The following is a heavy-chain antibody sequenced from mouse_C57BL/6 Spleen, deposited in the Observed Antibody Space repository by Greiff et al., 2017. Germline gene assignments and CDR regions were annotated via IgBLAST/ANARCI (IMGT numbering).Heavy chain of an antibody. Sequence: VQLQQSGAELVMPGASVKLSCKASGYTFTSYWMHWVKQRPGQGLEWIGEIDPSDSYTNYNQKFKGKSTLTVDKSSSTAYMQLSSLTSEDSAVYYCARRPIYYYGSSYVESAMDYWGQGTSVTVSS. CDR1: GYTFTSYW. V-gene: IGHV1-69*01. CDR2: IDPSDSYT. D-gene: IGHD1-1*01. J-gene: IGHJ4*01. CDR3: ARRPIYYYGSSYVESAMDY.